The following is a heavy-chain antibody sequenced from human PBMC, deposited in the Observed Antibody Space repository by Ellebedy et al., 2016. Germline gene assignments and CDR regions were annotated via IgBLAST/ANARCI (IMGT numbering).Heavy chain of an antibody. J-gene: IGHJ3*01. CDR1: GGSVSSDY. V-gene: IGHV4-59*02. Sequence: SETLSLTCNVSGGSVSSDYWNWIRRPPGKGLEWIGYVFRTGTTNYNPSLKSRVTMSVDTSKSQFSLRLTSVTAADTAVYYCAKWNGGWYAFEVWGQGTMVTVSS. CDR3: AKWNGGWYAFEV. CDR2: VFRTGTT. D-gene: IGHD6-19*01.